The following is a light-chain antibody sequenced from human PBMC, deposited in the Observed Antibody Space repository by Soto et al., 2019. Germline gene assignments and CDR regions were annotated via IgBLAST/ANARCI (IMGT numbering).Light chain of an antibody. CDR1: QSISSY. Sequence: FPINDSPHTSSASVVNRAIITCRASQSISSYLNWYQQKPGKAPKLLIYAASSLQSGVPSRFSGSGSGTDFTLTISRLQPEDFATYYCQQSYIQTRKFGQGSRLEIK. J-gene: IGKJ5*01. CDR3: QQSYIQTRK. CDR2: AAS. V-gene: IGKV1-39*01.